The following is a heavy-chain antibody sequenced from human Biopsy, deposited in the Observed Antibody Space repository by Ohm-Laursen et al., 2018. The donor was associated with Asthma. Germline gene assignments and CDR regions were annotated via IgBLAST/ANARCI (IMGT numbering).Heavy chain of an antibody. Sequence: SLRLSCAASGFTFDDYGMSWVRQAPGKGPDWVSGINWNGGSTGYADSVKGRFTISRDNAKSSLYLQMNSLRAEDTALYHCGRDMGGFGSGWFPVEFWGQGTLVTVSS. CDR2: INWNGGST. V-gene: IGHV3-20*01. CDR1: GFTFDDYG. CDR3: GRDMGGFGSGWFPVEF. D-gene: IGHD6-19*01. J-gene: IGHJ4*02.